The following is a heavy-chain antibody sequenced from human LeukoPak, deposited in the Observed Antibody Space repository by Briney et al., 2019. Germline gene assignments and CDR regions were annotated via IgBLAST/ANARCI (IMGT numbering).Heavy chain of an antibody. CDR2: VGGSGDFT. CDR1: GFTFSSFA. Sequence: GGSLRLSCEASGFTFSSFAIAWVRQAPGKGLEWVSYVGGSGDFTYYADSVKGRFTISRDNSKNTVYLQMNSLRAEDTAVYYCARVVAAAFDYWGQGTLVTVSS. CDR3: ARVVAAAFDY. V-gene: IGHV3-23*01. D-gene: IGHD6-13*01. J-gene: IGHJ4*02.